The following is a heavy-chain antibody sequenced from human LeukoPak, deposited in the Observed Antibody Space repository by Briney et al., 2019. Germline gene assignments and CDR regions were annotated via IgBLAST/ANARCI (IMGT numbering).Heavy chain of an antibody. V-gene: IGHV1-18*01. CDR1: GYTFTSYG. D-gene: IGHD2-8*01. CDR2: ISAYNGNT. CDR3: ASQDCTNGVCYPLFGMDV. J-gene: IGHJ6*02. Sequence: ASVKVSCKASGYTFTSYGISWVRQAPGQGLEWMGWISAYNGNTNYAQKLQGRVTMTTDTSTSTAYMELRSLRSDDTAVYYCASQDCTNGVCYPLFGMDVWGQGTTVTVSS.